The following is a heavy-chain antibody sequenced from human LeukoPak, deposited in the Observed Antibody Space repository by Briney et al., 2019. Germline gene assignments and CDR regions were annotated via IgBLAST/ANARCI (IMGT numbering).Heavy chain of an antibody. D-gene: IGHD3-9*01. CDR1: GYTFTGYY. J-gene: IGHJ3*01. CDR3: ARGMRYFDWLLRIDAFDV. CDR2: INPNSGGT. Sequence: ASVNVSCKASGYTFTGYYMHWVRQAPGQGLEWMGWINPNSGGTNYAQKFQGRVTMTRDTSISTAYMELSRLRSDDTAVYYCARGMRYFDWLLRIDAFDVWGQGTMVTVS. V-gene: IGHV1-2*02.